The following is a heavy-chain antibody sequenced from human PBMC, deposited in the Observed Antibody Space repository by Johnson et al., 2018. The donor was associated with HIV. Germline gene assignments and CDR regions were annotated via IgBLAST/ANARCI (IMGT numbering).Heavy chain of an antibody. V-gene: IGHV3-30-3*01. CDR1: GFTFSSYA. CDR2: ISYDGSNK. CDR3: ARERRAGVKGAFDI. J-gene: IGHJ3*02. D-gene: IGHD2-21*01. Sequence: QMQLVESGGGVVQPGRSLRLSCAASGFTFSSYALHWVRQAPGKGLDWVAIISYDGSNKYYADSVKGRFTISRDNSKNTLYLQMNSLRAEDTAVYYCARERRAGVKGAFDIWGQGTMVTVSS.